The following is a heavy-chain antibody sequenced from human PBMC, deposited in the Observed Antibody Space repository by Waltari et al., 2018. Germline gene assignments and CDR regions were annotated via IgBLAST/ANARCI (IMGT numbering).Heavy chain of an antibody. CDR3: ARGELGLRRFDY. CDR2: IYSDGIT. Sequence: VQLQESGPGLVQPSQTLSLICSVSGDSINSRDYYWTWIRQPAGKGLEWIGYIYSDGITNYNPSLIGRLTMALDTSNTQFSLKLSFMTAADTAVYYCARGELGLRRFDYWGRGALVTVSS. J-gene: IGHJ4*02. V-gene: IGHV4-61*09. D-gene: IGHD7-27*01. CDR1: GDSINSRDYY.